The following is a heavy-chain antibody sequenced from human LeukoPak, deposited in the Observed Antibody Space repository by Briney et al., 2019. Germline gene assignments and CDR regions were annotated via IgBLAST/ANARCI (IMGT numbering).Heavy chain of an antibody. J-gene: IGHJ4*02. V-gene: IGHV3-30*18. CDR3: AKDRGAAAIGY. D-gene: IGHD6-13*01. CDR2: ISYDGSNK. CDR1: GFTFSTYG. Sequence: GGSLRLSCAASGFTFSTYGITWVRQAPGKGLEWVAVISYDGSNKYYADSVKGRFTISRDNSKNTLYLQMNSLGAEDTAVYYCAKDRGAAAIGYWGQGTLVTVSS.